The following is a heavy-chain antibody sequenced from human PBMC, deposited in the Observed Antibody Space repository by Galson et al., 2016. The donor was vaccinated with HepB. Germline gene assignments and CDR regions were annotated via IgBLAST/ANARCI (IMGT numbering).Heavy chain of an antibody. CDR2: TYYKFKWYN. V-gene: IGHV6-1*01. CDR3: VRESGYNYSDF. D-gene: IGHD5-12*01. J-gene: IGHJ4*02. Sequence: CAISGDSVSSNNVAWNWIRQSPSRGLEWLGRTYYKFKWYNDYAVSVKSRITIKPDTPKNQFSLQLNSVTPDDTAEYFCVRESGYNYSDFWGQGALVTVSS. CDR1: GDSVSSNNVA.